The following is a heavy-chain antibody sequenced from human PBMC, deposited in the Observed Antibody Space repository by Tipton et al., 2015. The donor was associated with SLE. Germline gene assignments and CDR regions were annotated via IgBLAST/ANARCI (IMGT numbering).Heavy chain of an antibody. CDR3: ARRGIAVASKRGLPAFDI. D-gene: IGHD6-19*01. V-gene: IGHV4-34*01. J-gene: IGHJ3*02. CDR2: INDRGNT. Sequence: GLVKPSEPLSLTCAVHGGSISGNYWSWVRQTPGKGLEWIGEINDRGNTNYNPSLKSRVTISVDTSKNQFSLKLSSVTAADTAVYYCARRGIAVASKRGLPAFDIWGQGTMVTVSS. CDR1: GGSISGNY.